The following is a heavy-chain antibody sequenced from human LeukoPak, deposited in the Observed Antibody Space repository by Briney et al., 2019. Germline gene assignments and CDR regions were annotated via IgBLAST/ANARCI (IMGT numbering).Heavy chain of an antibody. Sequence: GGSLRLSCAASGFTFSDYYMSWIRQAPGKGLEWVSYISSSGSTIYYADSVKGRFTISRDNAKNSLYLQMNSLRAEDTAVYYCARDPHYYDSSGYVDYWGQGTLVTVSS. V-gene: IGHV3-11*01. CDR3: ARDPHYYDSSGYVDY. CDR2: ISSSGSTI. D-gene: IGHD3-22*01. J-gene: IGHJ4*02. CDR1: GFTFSDYY.